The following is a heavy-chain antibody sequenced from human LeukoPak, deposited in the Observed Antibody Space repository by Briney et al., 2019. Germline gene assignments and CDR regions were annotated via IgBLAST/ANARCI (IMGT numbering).Heavy chain of an antibody. J-gene: IGHJ6*02. CDR1: GFPFSDYY. CDR2: ISSSGSTI. D-gene: IGHD5-24*01. Sequence: GGSLRLSCAPSGFPFSDYYMSWTRQAPGKGLEWVSYISSSGSTIYYADSVKGRFTISRDNAKNSLYLQMNSLRAEDTAVYYCARGTRDGYSVGALYYYYYGMDVWGQGTTVTVSS. CDR3: ARGTRDGYSVGALYYYYYGMDV. V-gene: IGHV3-11*01.